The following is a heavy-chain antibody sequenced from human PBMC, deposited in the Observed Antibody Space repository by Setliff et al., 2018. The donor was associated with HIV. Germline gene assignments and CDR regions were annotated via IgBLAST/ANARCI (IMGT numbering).Heavy chain of an antibody. CDR3: ARLGTRTVAADADFDS. CDR1: GASISSGGYY. CDR2: IYYTGTT. J-gene: IGHJ4*02. Sequence: PSETLSLTCTVSGASISSGGYYWSWIRQHPVKGLEWIGYIYYTGTTFYNPSLESRLIISLDTPKNQFSLRLTYVTAADTAVYYCARLGTRTVAADADFDSWGQGALVTVSS. D-gene: IGHD2-15*01. V-gene: IGHV4-31*03.